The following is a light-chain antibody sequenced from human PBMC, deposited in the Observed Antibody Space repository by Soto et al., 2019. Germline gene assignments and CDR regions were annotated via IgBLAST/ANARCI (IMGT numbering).Light chain of an antibody. CDR3: QQYNKWPLT. CDR1: QSVSNN. J-gene: IGKJ4*01. CDR2: EKS. V-gene: IGKV3-15*01. Sequence: EIVMTQSPATLPVSPGERATLSCRASQSVSNNLAWYQQKPGQAPRLLIYEKSTRATGIPDRFSGSGSGTEFTLTISSLQSEDFAVYSCQQYNKWPLTFGGGTKVEIK.